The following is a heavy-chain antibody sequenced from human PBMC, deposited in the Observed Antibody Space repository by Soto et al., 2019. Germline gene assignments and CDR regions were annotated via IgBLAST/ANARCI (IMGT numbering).Heavy chain of an antibody. CDR2: ISYIGST. Sequence: SATLSLTCTVSGGSISSSSSSWGWIRQPPGKGLEWLGIISYIGSTYYSPSLKSRVTISVDASKNLFSLKLSSVTAADTAVYYCARTYVTDVVVVPASKDYMDVWGKGTTVTVSS. CDR3: ARTYVTDVVVVPASKDYMDV. CDR1: GGSISSSSSS. D-gene: IGHD2-2*01. V-gene: IGHV4-39*01. J-gene: IGHJ6*03.